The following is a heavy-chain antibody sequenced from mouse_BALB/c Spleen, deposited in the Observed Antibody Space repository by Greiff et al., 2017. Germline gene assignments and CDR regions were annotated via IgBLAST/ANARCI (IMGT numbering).Heavy chain of an antibody. CDR2: IRNKANGYTT. Sequence: EVKVVESGGGLVQPGGSLRLSCATSGFTFTDYYMSWVRQPPGKALEWLGFIRNKANGYTTEYSASVKGRFTISRDNSQSILYLQMNTLRAEDSATYYCARDGGSWYFDVWGAGTTVTVSS. V-gene: IGHV7-3*02. CDR3: ARDGGSWYFDV. J-gene: IGHJ1*01. CDR1: GFTFTDYY.